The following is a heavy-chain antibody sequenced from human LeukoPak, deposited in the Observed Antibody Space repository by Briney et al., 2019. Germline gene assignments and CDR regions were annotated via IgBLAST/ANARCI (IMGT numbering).Heavy chain of an antibody. Sequence: PSETLSLTCTVSGGSISSSSYYWGWIRQPPGKGLEWIGSIYYSGSTYYNPSLKSRVTISVDTSKNQFSLKLSSVTAADTAVYYRARLRYYDSSGYPFDYWGQGTLVTVSS. V-gene: IGHV4-39*01. J-gene: IGHJ4*02. CDR1: GGSISSSSYY. CDR3: ARLRYYDSSGYPFDY. CDR2: IYYSGST. D-gene: IGHD3-22*01.